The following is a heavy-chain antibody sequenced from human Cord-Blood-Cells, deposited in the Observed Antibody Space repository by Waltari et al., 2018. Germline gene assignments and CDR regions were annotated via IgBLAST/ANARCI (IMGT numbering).Heavy chain of an antibody. J-gene: IGHJ4*02. D-gene: IGHD6-13*01. CDR2: ISSSSSYI. V-gene: IGHV3-21*01. CDR3: ATSSPPLY. CDR1: GFTFSTHS. Sequence: EVQLVESGGGLVKPGGSQRLSCAASGFTFSTHSMNWVRQAPGKGLEWVSSISSSSSYIYYADSVKGRFTISRDNAKNSLYLQMNSLRAEDTAVYYCATSSPPLYWGQGTLVTVSS.